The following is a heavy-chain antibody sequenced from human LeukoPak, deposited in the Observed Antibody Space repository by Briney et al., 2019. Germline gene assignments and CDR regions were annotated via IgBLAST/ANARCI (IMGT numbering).Heavy chain of an antibody. Sequence: GRSLRLSWAASGFTFSSYGMHWVRQAPGKGLEWVAVIWYDGSNRYYADSVKGRFTISRDNSKNTLYLQMNSLRAEDTAVYYCARDYLNWYFDLWGRGTLVTVSS. J-gene: IGHJ2*01. CDR1: GFTFSSYG. V-gene: IGHV3-33*01. CDR3: ARDYLNWYFDL. CDR2: IWYDGSNR.